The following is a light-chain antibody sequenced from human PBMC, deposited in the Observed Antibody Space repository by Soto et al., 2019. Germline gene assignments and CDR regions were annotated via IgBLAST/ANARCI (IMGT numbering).Light chain of an antibody. CDR3: QSYDSSLSGSYV. J-gene: IGLJ1*01. V-gene: IGLV1-40*01. CDR1: SSNIGACYD. CDR2: GNS. Sequence: QSVLTQPPSVSGAPGQRVTISCTGSSSNIGACYDVHWYQHLPGTAPKLLIYGNSNRPSGVPDRFSGSKSGTSASLAITGLQAEDEADYYCQSYDSSLSGSYVFGTGTKVTVL.